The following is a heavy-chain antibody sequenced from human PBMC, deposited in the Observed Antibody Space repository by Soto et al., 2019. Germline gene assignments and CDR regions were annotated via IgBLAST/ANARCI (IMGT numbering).Heavy chain of an antibody. CDR1: GYTFTSYD. D-gene: IGHD2-2*01. CDR2: MNPNSGNT. CDR3: ARDVVVPAATDYYYYGMDV. J-gene: IGHJ6*02. Sequence: QVQLVQSGAEVKKPGASVKVSCKASGYTFTSYDINWVRQATGQGLEWMGWMNPNSGNTGYAQKFQGRVTMTRNTSISTAYMDLSSLRSEDTAVYYCARDVVVPAATDYYYYGMDVWGQGTTVTVSS. V-gene: IGHV1-8*01.